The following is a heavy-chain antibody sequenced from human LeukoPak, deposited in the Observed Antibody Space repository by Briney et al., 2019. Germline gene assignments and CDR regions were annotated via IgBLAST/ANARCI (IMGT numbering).Heavy chain of an antibody. J-gene: IGHJ3*02. CDR2: IYFSGST. Sequence: WETLSLTCAVSGGSISSYYWSWIRQPPGKGLEWIGYIYFSGSTNYNPSLKSRVTISVDTSKNQFSLKLSSVTAADTAVYYCARAPKLRYSDWSPNAFDIWGQGTMVTVSS. CDR1: GGSISSYY. D-gene: IGHD3-9*01. V-gene: IGHV4-59*01. CDR3: ARAPKLRYSDWSPNAFDI.